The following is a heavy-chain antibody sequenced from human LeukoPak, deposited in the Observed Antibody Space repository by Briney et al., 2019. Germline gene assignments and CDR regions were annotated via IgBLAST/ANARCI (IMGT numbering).Heavy chain of an antibody. Sequence: GGSLRLSCAASGFTFSNYWMSWVRQAPGKGLEWVANIKQDGSDKYYVESVKGRFTISRDNTKNSLFLQMNSLRAVDTAVYYCARESPFDYWGQGTLVTVSS. J-gene: IGHJ4*02. V-gene: IGHV3-7*05. CDR2: IKQDGSDK. CDR1: GFTFSNYW. CDR3: ARESPFDY.